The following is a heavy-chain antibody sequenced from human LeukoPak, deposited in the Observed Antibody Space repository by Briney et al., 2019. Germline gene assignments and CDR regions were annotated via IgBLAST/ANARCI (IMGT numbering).Heavy chain of an antibody. CDR2: INHSGST. J-gene: IGHJ5*02. V-gene: IGHV4-34*01. CDR1: GGSFSGYY. D-gene: IGHD3-9*01. Sequence: SETLSLTCAVYGGSFSGYYWSWIRQPPGKGLEWIGEINHSGSTNYNPSLKSRVTISVDTSKNQFSLKLSSVTAADTAVYYCARGGGFILTGSPYNWFDPWGQGTLVTVSS. CDR3: ARGGGFILTGSPYNWFDP.